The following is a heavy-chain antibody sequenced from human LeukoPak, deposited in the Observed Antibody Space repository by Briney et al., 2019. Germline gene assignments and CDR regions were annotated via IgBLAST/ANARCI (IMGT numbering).Heavy chain of an antibody. V-gene: IGHV1-8*01. CDR3: ARRNTYDILTGYYYYMDV. D-gene: IGHD3-9*01. CDR2: MNPNSGNT. CDR1: GYTFTSYD. Sequence: ASVKVSCKASGYTFTSYDINWVRQATGQGLEWMGWMNPNSGNTGYAQKFQGRVTMTRNTSISTAYMELSSLRSEDTAVYYCARRNTYDILTGYYYYMDVWGKGTTVTASS. J-gene: IGHJ6*03.